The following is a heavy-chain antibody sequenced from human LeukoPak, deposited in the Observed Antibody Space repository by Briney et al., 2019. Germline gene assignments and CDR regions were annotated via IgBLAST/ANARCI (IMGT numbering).Heavy chain of an antibody. CDR1: GGSFSGYY. CDR2: IYYSGST. Sequence: SETLSLTCAVYGGSFSGYYWSWIRQHPGKGLEWIGYIYYSGSTYYNPSLKSRVIISVDTSKNQFSLKLSSVTAADTAVYYCARFSYGSGSSWGQGTLVTVSS. V-gene: IGHV4-31*11. J-gene: IGHJ4*02. D-gene: IGHD3-10*01. CDR3: ARFSYGSGSS.